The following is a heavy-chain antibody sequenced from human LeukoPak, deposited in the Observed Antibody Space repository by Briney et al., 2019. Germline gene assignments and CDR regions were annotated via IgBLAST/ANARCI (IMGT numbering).Heavy chain of an antibody. Sequence: GGSLRLSCAASGFTVSSNFMSWVRQARGKGLEWVSVIYSGGNTYYADYVKGRFTISRDNSKNTLYLQMNSLRAEDTAVYHCARDRLPPLGAFDIWGQGTMVTVSS. D-gene: IGHD3-16*01. J-gene: IGHJ3*02. V-gene: IGHV3-66*01. CDR1: GFTVSSNF. CDR3: ARDRLPPLGAFDI. CDR2: IYSGGNT.